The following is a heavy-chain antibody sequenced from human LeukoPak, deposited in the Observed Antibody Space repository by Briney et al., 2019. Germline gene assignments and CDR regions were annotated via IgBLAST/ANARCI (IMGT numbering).Heavy chain of an antibody. CDR2: INPSGGST. Sequence: ASVKVSCKASGCTFTSYYMHWVRQAPGQGLEWMGIINPSGGSTSYAQKFQGRVTMTRDTSTSTVYMELSSLRSEDTAVYYCARAPLGYGDPNTRFDYWGQGTLVTVSS. CDR3: ARAPLGYGDPNTRFDY. D-gene: IGHD4-17*01. V-gene: IGHV1-46*01. J-gene: IGHJ4*02. CDR1: GCTFTSYY.